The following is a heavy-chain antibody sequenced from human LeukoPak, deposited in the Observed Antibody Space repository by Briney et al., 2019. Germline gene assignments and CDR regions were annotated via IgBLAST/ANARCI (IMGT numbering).Heavy chain of an antibody. CDR1: GFTFSSYG. D-gene: IGHD3-10*01. V-gene: IGHV3-72*01. Sequence: GGSLRLSCVASGFTFSSYGMSWVRQAPGKGLEWVGRSRDKGNSYTTAYAASVRGRFTISRDDSKNSLYLQMNSLKIDDTALYYCTKLARAPRDFDYWGQGTLVTVSS. CDR2: SRDKGNSYTT. J-gene: IGHJ4*01. CDR3: TKLARAPRDFDY.